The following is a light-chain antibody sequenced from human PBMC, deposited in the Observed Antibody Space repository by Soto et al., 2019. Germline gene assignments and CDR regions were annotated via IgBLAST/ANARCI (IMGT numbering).Light chain of an antibody. CDR2: RNN. Sequence: QSVLTQPPSASGTPGRRVTISCFGSSSKIGSNYVYWYQQLPGTAPKLLIYRNNQRPSGVPDRFSGSKSGTSASLAISGLRSEVEAVYYWAEWDDSPSGFYVFGTGTKVTV. V-gene: IGLV1-47*01. CDR3: AEWDDSPSGFYV. CDR1: SSKIGSNY. J-gene: IGLJ1*01.